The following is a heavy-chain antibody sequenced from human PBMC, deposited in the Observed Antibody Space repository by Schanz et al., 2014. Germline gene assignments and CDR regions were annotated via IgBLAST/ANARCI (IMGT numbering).Heavy chain of an antibody. CDR2: INTGSGDT. CDR3: ARSAGRDFWSGYYTRFDC. CDR1: GYTFTSYG. Sequence: QVQLVQSGAEVKKPGASVKVSCKASGYTFTSYGISWVRQAPGQRLEWMGWINTGSGDTKYPQKLQGRVTMTTDTSTSTAYMELRSLRSDDTAVYYCARSAGRDFWSGYYTRFDCWGQGTLVTVSS. D-gene: IGHD3-3*01. V-gene: IGHV1-18*01. J-gene: IGHJ4*02.